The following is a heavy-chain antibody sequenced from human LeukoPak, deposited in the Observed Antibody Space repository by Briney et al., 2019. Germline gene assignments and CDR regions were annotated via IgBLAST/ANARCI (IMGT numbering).Heavy chain of an antibody. CDR2: INQDGSVK. Sequence: GGSLRLSCAASGFTFSSYWMSWGRQAPGKGLEWVANINQDGSVKNYVDSVKGRFTISRDNSKNTLYLQMNSLRPEDTAVYYCAKDVVGQQWLENYWGQGTLVTVSS. CDR1: GFTFSSYW. D-gene: IGHD6-19*01. CDR3: AKDVVGQQWLENY. V-gene: IGHV3-7*01. J-gene: IGHJ4*02.